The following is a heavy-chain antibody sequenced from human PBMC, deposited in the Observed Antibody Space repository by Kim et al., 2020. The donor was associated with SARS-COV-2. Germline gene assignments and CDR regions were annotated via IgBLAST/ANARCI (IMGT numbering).Heavy chain of an antibody. Sequence: GGSLRLSCTASGLSISNSGMSWVRQAPGRGLEWVSTLTSTGVATLYSDSVKGRFIISRDTSKLYLQMNSLRAEDTAVYYCAKNIGWAYFEYWGQGALVTV. CDR3: AKNIGWAYFEY. V-gene: IGHV3-23*01. CDR1: GLSISNSG. CDR2: LTSTGVAT. D-gene: IGHD6-19*01. J-gene: IGHJ4*02.